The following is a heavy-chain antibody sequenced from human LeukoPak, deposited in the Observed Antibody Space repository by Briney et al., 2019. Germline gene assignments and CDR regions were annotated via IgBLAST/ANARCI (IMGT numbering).Heavy chain of an antibody. D-gene: IGHD3-10*01. CDR2: ISGSGAST. CDR3: AKGSRGYTHYYLDS. J-gene: IGHJ4*02. CDR1: GFSFNGYA. V-gene: IGHV3-23*01. Sequence: GGSLRLSCAASGFSFNGYAMSWVRQAPGKGLEWVSSISGSGASTFYADSVKGRFTLSKDTSSNTLFLQMNSLRAEDTAIYYCAKGSRGYTHYYLDSWGQGTHVTVS.